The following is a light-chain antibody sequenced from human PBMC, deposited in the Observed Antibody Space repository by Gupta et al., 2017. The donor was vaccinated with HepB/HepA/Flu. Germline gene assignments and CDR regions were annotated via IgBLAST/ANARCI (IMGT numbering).Light chain of an antibody. CDR2: SNS. Sequence: QSALTQPPSASETPGQRVTISCSGSNPTLGSNNVNWYQQFPGTAPKLIIYSNSHRPSGVPDRFTASKSGTSASLAIXGXQAEDEXDYYCETWDDSMDGRVFGGGTKVTVL. J-gene: IGLJ3*02. V-gene: IGLV1-44*01. CDR1: NPTLGSNN. CDR3: ETWDDSMDGRV.